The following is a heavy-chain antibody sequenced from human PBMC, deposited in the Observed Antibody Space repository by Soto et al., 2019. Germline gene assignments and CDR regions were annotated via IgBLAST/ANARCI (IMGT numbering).Heavy chain of an antibody. CDR1: GGSISSYY. CDR2: IYYSGST. Sequence: PSETLSLTWTVSGGSISSYYWSWIRQPPGKGLEWIGYIYYSGSTNYNPSLKSRVTISVDTSKNQFSLKLSSVTAADTAVYYCARAKTTMIVPENYWAQGIQVTVSS. D-gene: IGHD3-22*01. J-gene: IGHJ4*02. CDR3: ARAKTTMIVPENY. V-gene: IGHV4-59*01.